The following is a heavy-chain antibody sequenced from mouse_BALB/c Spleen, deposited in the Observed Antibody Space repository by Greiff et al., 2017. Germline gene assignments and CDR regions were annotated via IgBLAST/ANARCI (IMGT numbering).Heavy chain of an antibody. Sequence: EVKLQESGPSLVKPSQTLSLTCSVTGDSITSGYWNWIRKFPGNKLEYMGYISYSGSIYYNPSLKSRISITRDTSKNQYYLQLNSVTTEDTATYYCARYKGYDGWYFDVWGAGTTVTVSS. J-gene: IGHJ1*01. CDR3: ARYKGYDGWYFDV. CDR2: ISYSGSI. D-gene: IGHD2-14*01. V-gene: IGHV3-8*02. CDR1: GDSITSGY.